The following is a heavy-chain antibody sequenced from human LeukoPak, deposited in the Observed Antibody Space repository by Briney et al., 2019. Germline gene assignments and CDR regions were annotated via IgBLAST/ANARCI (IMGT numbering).Heavy chain of an antibody. V-gene: IGHV4-4*07. CDR3: ARDPGTMLRGSRRGYDGNYYYMDV. CDR1: GGSISSYY. D-gene: IGHD3-10*01. Sequence: SETLSLTCTVSGGSISSYYWSWIRQPAGKGLEWIGHISTSGNTNYNPSLKSRVTISVETSKNQFTLKLSSVTAADTAMYYCARDPGTMLRGSRRGYDGNYYYMDVWGKGTTVTISS. J-gene: IGHJ6*03. CDR2: ISTSGNT.